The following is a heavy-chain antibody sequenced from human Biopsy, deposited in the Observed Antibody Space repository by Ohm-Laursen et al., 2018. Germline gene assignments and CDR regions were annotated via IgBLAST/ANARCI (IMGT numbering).Heavy chain of an antibody. CDR2: INHSGRT. J-gene: IGHJ6*02. D-gene: IGHD3-22*01. CDR3: VRGVDYYDPYHYYALDV. Sequence: LSCAASGLTFTTALMSWIRQTPGKGLEWIGEINHSGRTNYNPSLKSRVTISVDTSKNQFSLKVRSVTAADTAVYYCVRGVDYYDPYHYYALDVWGQGTTVTVSS. CDR1: GLTFTTAL. V-gene: IGHV4-34*01.